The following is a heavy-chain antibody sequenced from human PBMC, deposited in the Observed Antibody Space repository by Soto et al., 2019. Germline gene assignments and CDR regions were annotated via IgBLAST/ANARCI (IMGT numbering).Heavy chain of an antibody. CDR1: GGSINDFY. Sequence: SETLSLTCTVSGGSINDFYWSWIRQPPGKGLEWIGYIYYSGSTDYNPSLKGRVTISVDTSKNQFSLKLRSVTAADTAVYYCERVGGVAARTLDYWGQGTLVTVSS. D-gene: IGHD6-6*01. V-gene: IGHV4-59*01. J-gene: IGHJ4*02. CDR3: ERVGGVAARTLDY. CDR2: IYYSGST.